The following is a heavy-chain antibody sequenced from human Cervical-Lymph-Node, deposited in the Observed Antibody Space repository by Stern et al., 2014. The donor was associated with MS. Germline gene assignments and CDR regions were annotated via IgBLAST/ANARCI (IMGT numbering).Heavy chain of an antibody. Sequence: MQLVESGGGVVQPGRSLGLCCAASGFTLNGYAMHWVRQAPGKGLEWVAVISSDGSNQYFGDSVKGRFTISRDDTKNTVNLQMNSLRPEDTAVYRCARLMVRRLFYYAMDVWGQGTTVTVSS. CDR2: ISSDGSNQ. CDR3: ARLMVRRLFYYAMDV. CDR1: GFTLNGYA. V-gene: IGHV3-30*03. J-gene: IGHJ6*02. D-gene: IGHD2-8*01.